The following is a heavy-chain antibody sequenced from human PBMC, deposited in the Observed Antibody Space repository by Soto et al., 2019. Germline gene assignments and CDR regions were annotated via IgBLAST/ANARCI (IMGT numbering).Heavy chain of an antibody. Sequence: GGSLRLSCTASGFTFSRHAMTWVRQAPGKGLEWVSGLSDSGGSIYYADSVKGRFTISRDDSENTLYLQMNSLKTEDTDVYYCPTTYSSGFDYWGQGTLVTVSS. J-gene: IGHJ4*02. CDR3: PTTYSSGFDY. CDR1: GFTFSRHA. CDR2: LSDSGGSI. D-gene: IGHD3-22*01. V-gene: IGHV3-23*01.